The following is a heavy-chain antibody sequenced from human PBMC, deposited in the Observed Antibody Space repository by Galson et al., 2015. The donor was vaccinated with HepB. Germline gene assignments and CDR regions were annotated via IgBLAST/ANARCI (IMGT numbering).Heavy chain of an antibody. J-gene: IGHJ4*02. D-gene: IGHD3-10*01. CDR2: IIPILGIA. CDR1: GGTFSSYA. CDR3: AREFVVRGVSPFGY. Sequence: SVKVSCKASGGTFSSYAISWVRQAPGQGLEWMGRIIPILGIANYAQKFQGRVTITADKSTSTAYMELSSLRSVDTAVYYCAREFVVRGVSPFGYWGQGTLVTVSS. V-gene: IGHV1-69*04.